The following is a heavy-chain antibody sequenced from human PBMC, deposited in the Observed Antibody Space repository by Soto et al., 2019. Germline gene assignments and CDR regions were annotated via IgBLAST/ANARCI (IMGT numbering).Heavy chain of an antibody. CDR3: ARDNCGGDCYSFFASGAFDI. J-gene: IGHJ3*02. CDR1: GGSISSYY. D-gene: IGHD2-21*02. V-gene: IGHV4-59*01. CDR2: IYYSGST. Sequence: SETLSLTCTVSGGSISSYYWSWIRQPPGKGLEWIGYIYYSGSTNYNPSLKSRVTISVDTSKNQFSLKLSSVTAVDTAVYYCARDNCGGDCYSFFASGAFDIWGQGTMVTVSS.